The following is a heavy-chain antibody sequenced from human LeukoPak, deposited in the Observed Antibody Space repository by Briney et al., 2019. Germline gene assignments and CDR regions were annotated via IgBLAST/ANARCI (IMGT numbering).Heavy chain of an antibody. CDR1: GFTSTIFS. Sequence: PGGPLRLSCSASGFTSTIFSLHWVRLAPGKGLEWVAFISSDGRNKFSADSVRARFTISRDNSNNMLYLQMNSLRTEDTAVYYCARDRKYYFDYGGQGSLVTVS. CDR2: ISSDGRNK. V-gene: IGHV3-30*04. CDR3: ARDRKYYFDY. J-gene: IGHJ4*02.